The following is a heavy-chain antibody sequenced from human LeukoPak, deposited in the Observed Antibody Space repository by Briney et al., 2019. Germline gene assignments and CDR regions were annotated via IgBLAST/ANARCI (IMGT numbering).Heavy chain of an antibody. CDR2: ISYDGSNK. Sequence: GGSLRLPCAASGFTFSSYGMHWVRQAPGKGLEWVAVISYDGSNKYYADSVKGRFTISRDNSKNTLYLQMNSLRAEDTAVYYCAKDRILLRETPYFDYWGQGTLVTVSS. V-gene: IGHV3-30*18. J-gene: IGHJ4*02. D-gene: IGHD3-22*01. CDR3: AKDRILLRETPYFDY. CDR1: GFTFSSYG.